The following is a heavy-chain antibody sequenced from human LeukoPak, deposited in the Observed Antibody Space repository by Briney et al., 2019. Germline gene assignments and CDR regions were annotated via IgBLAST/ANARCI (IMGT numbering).Heavy chain of an antibody. CDR3: AILNHPDGRVY. Sequence: GESLRISCQGFGYTFTTSWIGWVRQLPGKGLEWMAIIYAGNSDTKYSPFFQGQVSISTDRSISTAYLRWSSLQASDTAIYYCAILNHPDGRVYWGQGTLVTVSS. V-gene: IGHV5-51*01. D-gene: IGHD5-24*01. J-gene: IGHJ4*02. CDR2: IYAGNSDT. CDR1: GYTFTTSW.